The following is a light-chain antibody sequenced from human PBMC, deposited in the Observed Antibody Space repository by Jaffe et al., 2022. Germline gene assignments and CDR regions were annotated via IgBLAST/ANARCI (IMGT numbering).Light chain of an antibody. Sequence: QSVLTQPPSVSGAPGQRITISCTGSSSNIGAGYDVHWYQQLPGTAPKLLIYGNVNRPSGVPDRFSGSKSGTSASLAITGLQAEDEADYYCQSIESSQSLCVFGTGTHVTVL. V-gene: IGLV1-40*01. CDR2: GNV. CDR3: QSIESSQSLCV. J-gene: IGLJ1*01. CDR1: SSNIGAGYD.